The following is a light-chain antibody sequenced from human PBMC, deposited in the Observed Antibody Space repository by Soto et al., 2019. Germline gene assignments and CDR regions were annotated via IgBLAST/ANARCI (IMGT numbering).Light chain of an antibody. CDR2: DAS. V-gene: IGKV1-33*01. CDR3: QQYEDLPLT. Sequence: DIQLTQSPSSLSASVGDRVTITCQASQDINNYLNWYQQKPGKAPKLLIFDASSVETGVPSRFSGSGAVTHFTFIISSLEPEDIATYHCQQYEDLPLTFGGGTRVELK. J-gene: IGKJ4*01. CDR1: QDINNY.